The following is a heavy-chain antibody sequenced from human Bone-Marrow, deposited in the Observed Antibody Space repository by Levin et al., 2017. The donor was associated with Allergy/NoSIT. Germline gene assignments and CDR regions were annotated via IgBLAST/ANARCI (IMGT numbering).Heavy chain of an antibody. Sequence: GGSLRLSCGASGFTLSNYGMHWVRQAPGKGLEWLAIISYDGSKKFYADSVKGRFTISRDDSKHTLYLQMNSLRTEDTAVYYCAKDFGLSGTYGTFDYWGQGTLVTVSS. D-gene: IGHD1-26*01. CDR3: AKDFGLSGTYGTFDY. V-gene: IGHV3-30*18. J-gene: IGHJ4*02. CDR1: GFTLSNYG. CDR2: ISYDGSKK.